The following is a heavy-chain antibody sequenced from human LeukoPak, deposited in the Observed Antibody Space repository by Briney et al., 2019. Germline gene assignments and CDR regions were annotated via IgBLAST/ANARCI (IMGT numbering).Heavy chain of an antibody. CDR1: GFTFSSYA. J-gene: IGHJ1*01. CDR3: AKGYSYGYDYFQH. D-gene: IGHD5-18*01. V-gene: IGHV3-30-3*01. CDR2: ISYDGSNK. Sequence: GGSLRLSCAASGFTFSSYAMHWVRQAPGKGLEWVAVISYDGSNKYYADSVKGRFTISRDNSKNTLYLQMNSLRAEDTAVYYCAKGYSYGYDYFQHWGQGTLVTVSS.